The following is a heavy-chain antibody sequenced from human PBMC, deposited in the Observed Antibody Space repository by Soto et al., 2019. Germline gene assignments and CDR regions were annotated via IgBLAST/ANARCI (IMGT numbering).Heavy chain of an antibody. D-gene: IGHD2-15*01. J-gene: IGHJ3*02. Sequence: QVQLQESGPGLVKPSETLSLTCTVSGGSISRYYWSWIRQPPGKGLEWIGYINHSGSTNYNPSRRSRVTVSVGTCANCVSRRRGCVTAGETAVYFGGGGGSGDIVVAGPFDMWGQGTMVTVSS. CDR3: GGGGSGDIVVAGPFDM. CDR1: GGSISRYY. CDR2: INHSGST. V-gene: IGHV4-59*01.